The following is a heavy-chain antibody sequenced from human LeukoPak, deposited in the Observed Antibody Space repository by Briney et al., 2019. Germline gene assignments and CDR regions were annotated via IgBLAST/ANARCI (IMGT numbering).Heavy chain of an antibody. CDR3: ARPCSGGSCYNY. V-gene: IGHV4-39*07. Sequence: SETLSLTCTVSGGSISSSGYCWGWIRQPPGKGLEWIGSIDYSGNTNYNPSLKSRVTISVDTSKNQFSLKLSSVTAADTAVYYCARPCSGGSCYNYWGQGTLVTVSS. D-gene: IGHD2-15*01. CDR1: GGSISSSGYC. CDR2: IDYSGNT. J-gene: IGHJ4*02.